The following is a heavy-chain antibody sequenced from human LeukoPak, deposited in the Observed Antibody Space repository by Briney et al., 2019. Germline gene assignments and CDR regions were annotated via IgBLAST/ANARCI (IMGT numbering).Heavy chain of an antibody. CDR3: ARDVGASYSDYFQY. CDR1: GFTFSSHS. V-gene: IGHV3-48*01. J-gene: IGHJ1*01. CDR2: ISSSSSTI. Sequence: GGSLRLSCAASGFTFSSHSMNWVRQAPGKGLEWVSYISSSSSTIYYADSVKGRFTISRDNAKNSLYLQMNSLRAEDTAVYYCARDVGASYSDYFQYWGQGTLVTVSS. D-gene: IGHD1-26*01.